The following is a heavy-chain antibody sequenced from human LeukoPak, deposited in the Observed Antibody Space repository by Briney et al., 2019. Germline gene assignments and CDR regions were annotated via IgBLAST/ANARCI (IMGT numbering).Heavy chain of an antibody. CDR2: ISYDGSNK. V-gene: IGHV3-30*18. CDR3: AKDRNAPLFYGSYLRRWDAFDI. J-gene: IGHJ3*02. D-gene: IGHD1-26*01. CDR1: GFTFSSYG. Sequence: QPGGSLRLSCAASGFTFSSYGMHWVRQAPGKGLEWVAVISYDGSNKYYADSVKGRFTISRDNSKNMLYLQMNSLRAEDTAVYYCAKDRNAPLFYGSYLRRWDAFDIWGQGTMVTVSS.